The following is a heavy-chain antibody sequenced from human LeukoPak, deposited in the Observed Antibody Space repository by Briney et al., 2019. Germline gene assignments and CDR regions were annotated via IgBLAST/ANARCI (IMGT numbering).Heavy chain of an antibody. CDR2: ISTSGTI. J-gene: IGHJ3*02. D-gene: IGHD3-22*01. V-gene: IGHV3-48*04. CDR3: AREEHYDRSGWGAFPI. Sequence: AGGSLRLSCAASGFTFSSYSMNWVRQAPGKGLEWVSYISTSGTIYYADSVKGRFTISRDNAKNSLYLQMNSLRAEDTAMYYCAREEHYDRSGWGAFPIWGQGTMLTVSS. CDR1: GFTFSSYS.